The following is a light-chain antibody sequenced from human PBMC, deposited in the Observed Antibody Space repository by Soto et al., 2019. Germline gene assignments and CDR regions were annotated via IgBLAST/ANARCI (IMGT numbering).Light chain of an antibody. CDR2: DAS. V-gene: IGKV1-33*01. CDR1: QDISNY. CDR3: QQYDNLPLT. Sequence: DTRMTRSPPSLSASVCVCVTITCQASQDISNYLAWYQQEPGQAPKLLIYDASNLETGVPSRFSGSGSGTDFTFTISSLQPEDIATYYCQQYDNLPLTVGAGTKVDIK. J-gene: IGKJ4*01.